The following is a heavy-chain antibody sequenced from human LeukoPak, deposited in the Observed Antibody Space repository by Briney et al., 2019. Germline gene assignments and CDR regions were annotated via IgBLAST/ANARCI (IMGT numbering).Heavy chain of an antibody. V-gene: IGHV3-23*01. CDR3: AKWACSSTSCYIPNYYYYYMDV. J-gene: IGHJ6*03. Sequence: GGSLRLSCAASGFTFSSYAMSWVRQAPGKGLEWVSAISGSGGSTYYADSVKGRFTISRDNSKNTLYLQMNSLRAEDTAVYYCAKWACSSTSCYIPNYYYYYMDVWGKGTTVTVSS. CDR2: ISGSGGST. CDR1: GFTFSSYA. D-gene: IGHD2-2*02.